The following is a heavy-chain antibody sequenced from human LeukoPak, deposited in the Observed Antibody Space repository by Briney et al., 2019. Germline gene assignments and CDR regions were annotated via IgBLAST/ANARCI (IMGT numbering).Heavy chain of an antibody. CDR3: TSRDYDILTGYYNVDY. CDR2: IRSKAYGGTT. CDR1: GFTFGDYA. J-gene: IGHJ4*02. V-gene: IGHV3-49*04. Sequence: GGSLRLSCTASGFTFGDYAMSWVRQAPGKGLEWVGFIRSKAYGGTTEYAESVKGRFTISRDDSKSIAYLQMNSLKTEDTAVYYCTSRDYDILTGYYNVDYWGQGTLVTVSS. D-gene: IGHD3-9*01.